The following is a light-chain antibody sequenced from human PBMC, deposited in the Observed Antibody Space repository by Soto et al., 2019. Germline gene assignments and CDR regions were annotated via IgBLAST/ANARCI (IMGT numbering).Light chain of an antibody. CDR1: TSNIWAGYD. V-gene: IGLV1-40*01. CDR2: GNT. J-gene: IGLJ3*02. CDR3: QSYDSSLSGWV. Sequence: QPVLTQPPSVSGAPGQRVTISCTGTTSNIWAGYDVHWYQQLPGTAHKLVIYGNTNRPAGVPDRFAGSKSGTSASLAITGLQAEDEADYYCQSYDSSLSGWVFGSGTKLTV.